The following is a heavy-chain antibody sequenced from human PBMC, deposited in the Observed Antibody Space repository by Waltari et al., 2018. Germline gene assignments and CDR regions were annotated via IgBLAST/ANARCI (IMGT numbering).Heavy chain of an antibody. CDR1: GYTFTSYA. V-gene: IGHV1-3*01. CDR3: ARDDYGSGSYFDY. CDR2: INAGNGNT. D-gene: IGHD3-10*01. J-gene: IGHJ4*02. Sequence: QVQLVQSGAEVKKPGASVKVSCKASGYTFTSYAMHWVRQAPGQRLEWMGWINAGNGNTKDSQKFQGRVTSPRDTSASTAYMELSSLRSEDTAVYYCARDDYGSGSYFDYWGQGTLVTVSS.